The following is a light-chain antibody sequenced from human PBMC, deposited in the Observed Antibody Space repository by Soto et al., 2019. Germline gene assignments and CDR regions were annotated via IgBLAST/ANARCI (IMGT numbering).Light chain of an antibody. CDR1: TGAVTSGHY. V-gene: IGLV7-46*01. J-gene: IGLJ1*01. CDR2: DTR. CDR3: LVMYRGVGEV. Sequence: QAVVTREPSLTVSPGGTVTLPCGSSTGAVTSGHYPNWFQQKPGQAPRTLIDDTRNTHSWTPARFSGALLGGKAALTLSGAQPEDEADEYCLVMYRGVGEVFGTGTTVTVL.